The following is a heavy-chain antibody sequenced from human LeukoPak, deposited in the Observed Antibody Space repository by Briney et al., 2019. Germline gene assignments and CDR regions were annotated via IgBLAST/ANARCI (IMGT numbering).Heavy chain of an antibody. D-gene: IGHD1-7*01. CDR3: ARGMAGLGDWNYGDY. CDR2: SGGGT. Sequence: GGSLRLSCAASGFTFRNYAMAWVRQAPGKWLEWVSTSGGGTYYADSVKGRFTISRDSSKNTLYLQMNSLRAEDTAVYYCARGMAGLGDWNYGDYWGQGTLVTVSS. V-gene: IGHV3-23*01. CDR1: GFTFRNYA. J-gene: IGHJ4*02.